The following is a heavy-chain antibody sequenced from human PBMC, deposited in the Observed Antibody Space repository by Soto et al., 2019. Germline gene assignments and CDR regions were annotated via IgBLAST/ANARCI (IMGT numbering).Heavy chain of an antibody. Sequence: SETHSHTSTVSGASITSGDFYWSWIRKQPGRGLEWIGYIYYSGGTNYNPSLRGRVTMSVDTSKNQFPLKLSSVTAADTAVYYCARHRDIVVVPAAEGGTWFAPWGQGTLVTVSS. CDR3: ARHRDIVVVPAAEGGTWFAP. J-gene: IGHJ5*02. V-gene: IGHV4-61*08. CDR2: IYYSGGT. CDR1: GASITSGDFY. D-gene: IGHD2-2*01.